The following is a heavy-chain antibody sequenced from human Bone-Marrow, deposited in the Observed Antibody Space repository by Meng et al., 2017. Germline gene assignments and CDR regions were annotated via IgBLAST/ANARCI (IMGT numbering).Heavy chain of an antibody. D-gene: IGHD1-26*01. CDR2: ISGSGGST. CDR1: GFSFFGYW. Sequence: GESLKISCEGSGFSFFGYWMSWVRQAPGKGLEWVSAISGSGGSTYYADSVKGRFTISRDNSKNTLYLQMNSLRAEDTAVYYCAKPFWELLGKYYFDYWGQGTLVTVSS. J-gene: IGHJ4*02. V-gene: IGHV3-23*01. CDR3: AKPFWELLGKYYFDY.